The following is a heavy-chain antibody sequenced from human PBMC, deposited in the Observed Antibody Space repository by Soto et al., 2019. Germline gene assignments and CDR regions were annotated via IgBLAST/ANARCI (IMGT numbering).Heavy chain of an antibody. CDR3: ARSYSSSSPLYFDY. CDR1: GGSFSGYY. V-gene: IGHV4-34*01. CDR2: INHSGST. J-gene: IGHJ4*02. Sequence: PSETLSLTCAVYGGSFSGYYWSWIRQPPGKGLEWIGEINHSGSTNYNPSLKSRVNISVDTSKNQFSLKLSSVTAADTAVYYCARSYSSSSPLYFDYWGQGTLVTVS. D-gene: IGHD6-6*01.